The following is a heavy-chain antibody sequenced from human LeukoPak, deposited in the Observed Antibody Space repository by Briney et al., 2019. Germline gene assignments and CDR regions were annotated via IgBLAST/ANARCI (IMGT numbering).Heavy chain of an antibody. V-gene: IGHV4-31*03. Sequence: AQTLSPTGTVPAASFTSAGYYWSWIRQRPGRGPQSLGFIFISGSTYYNPSLKSRVTFSVDTSKNQFSLKLSSVNAADTAVYYCARAVYDYIWGSNRFDYWGQGTLVTVSS. J-gene: IGHJ4*02. CDR1: AASFTSAGYY. CDR2: IFISGST. D-gene: IGHD3-16*02. CDR3: ARAVYDYIWGSNRFDY.